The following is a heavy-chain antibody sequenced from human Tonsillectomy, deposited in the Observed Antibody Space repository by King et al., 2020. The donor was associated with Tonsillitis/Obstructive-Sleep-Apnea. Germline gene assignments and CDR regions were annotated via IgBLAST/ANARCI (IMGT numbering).Heavy chain of an antibody. D-gene: IGHD2-8*01. CDR2: IYNSGST. CDR3: ARDMVLEAGGEAFVI. V-gene: IGHV4-59*01. CDR1: GGSISSYY. Sequence: QVQLQESGPGPVKPSETLSLTCTVSGGSISSYYWSWIRQPPGKGLEWIGYIYNSGSTNYNPSLKSRVTISVDTSKNQFSLNLSSVTAADTAVYYCARDMVLEAGGEAFVISGQGTMVTVSS. J-gene: IGHJ3*02.